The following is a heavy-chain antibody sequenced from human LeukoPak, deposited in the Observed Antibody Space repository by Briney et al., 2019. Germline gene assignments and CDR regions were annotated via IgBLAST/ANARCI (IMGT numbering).Heavy chain of an antibody. CDR2: ISAYNGNT. V-gene: IGHV1-18*04. Sequence: ASVKVSCTASGYTFTSYGISWVRQAPGQGLEWMGWISAYNGNTNYAQKLQGRVTMTTDTSTSTAYTELRSLRSDDTAVYYCARDPRNVLRYFDWLSGSWFDPWGQGTLVTVSS. CDR3: ARDPRNVLRYFDWLSGSWFDP. CDR1: GYTFTSYG. D-gene: IGHD3-9*01. J-gene: IGHJ5*02.